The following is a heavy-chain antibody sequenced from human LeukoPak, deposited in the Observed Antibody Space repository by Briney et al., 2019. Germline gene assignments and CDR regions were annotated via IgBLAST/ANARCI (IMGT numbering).Heavy chain of an antibody. J-gene: IGHJ4*02. V-gene: IGHV3-7*03. D-gene: IGHD5-18*01. CDR2: IKQDGSEK. CDR3: AKGATYGYQPDY. Sequence: GGSLRLSCAASGFTFSSYWMSWVRQAPGKGLEWVANIKQDGSEKYYVDPVKGRFTISRDNAKNSLYLQMNSLRAEDTAVYYCAKGATYGYQPDYWGQGTLVPVSS. CDR1: GFTFSSYW.